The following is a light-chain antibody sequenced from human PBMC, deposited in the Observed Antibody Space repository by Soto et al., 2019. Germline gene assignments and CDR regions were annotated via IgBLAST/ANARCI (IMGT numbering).Light chain of an antibody. V-gene: IGKV3-20*01. CDR2: DTS. Sequence: EFVLTQFPSTLSLSPGERATLSCRASQSLANSFIASDQQKPGLAPRLLIYDTSSRASGIPDRFSGSGSGRDFTLTISRLETEDFAVFYCQQYGTSEIIFGQGTRLE. CDR1: QSLANSF. CDR3: QQYGTSEII. J-gene: IGKJ5*01.